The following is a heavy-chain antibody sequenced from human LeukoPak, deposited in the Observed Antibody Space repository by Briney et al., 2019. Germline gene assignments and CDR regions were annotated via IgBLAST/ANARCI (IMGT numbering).Heavy chain of an antibody. V-gene: IGHV7-4-1*02. D-gene: IGHD3-3*01. CDR2: INTNTGNP. Sequence: ASVNVSCKPSGYTFTIYAMNWVRQAPGQGLEWMGWINTNTGNPTYAQGFTGRFVFSLDTSVSTAYLQISSLKAEDTAVYYCARDRVGITIFGVVILGYYYYGMDVWGRGTTVTVSS. CDR1: GYTFTIYA. CDR3: ARDRVGITIFGVVILGYYYYGMDV. J-gene: IGHJ6*02.